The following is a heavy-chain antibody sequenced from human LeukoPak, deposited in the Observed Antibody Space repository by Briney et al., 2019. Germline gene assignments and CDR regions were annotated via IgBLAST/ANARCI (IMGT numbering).Heavy chain of an antibody. D-gene: IGHD1-1*01. J-gene: IGHJ4*02. V-gene: IGHV3-23*01. CDR1: GFTFSSYA. CDR2: ISGGGHNS. Sequence: PGGSLRLSCAASGFTFSSYALSWVGQAPGKGLEWVSVISGGGHNSYYAGSVNGRLTISRDNAKNTLYLQLNSLTVEDTAVYYCAKGYWTPGYWGQGTLVTVSS. CDR3: AKGYWTPGY.